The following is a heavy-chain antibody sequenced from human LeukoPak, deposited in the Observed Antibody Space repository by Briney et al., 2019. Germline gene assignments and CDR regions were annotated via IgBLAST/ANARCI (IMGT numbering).Heavy chain of an antibody. CDR1: GFTFSRYW. CDR3: RCSGQRNSGWYVDL. CDR2: TKQDGSEK. J-gene: IGHJ2*01. D-gene: IGHD2-15*01. V-gene: IGHV3-7*02. Sequence: PGGSLRLSCAASGFTFSRYWMSWVRQAPGKGLEWVANTKQDGSEKYYVDSVKGRFTISRDNAKNSLYLQMNSLRAEDTAVYDCRCSGQRNSGWYVDLWGRGTLVTVSS.